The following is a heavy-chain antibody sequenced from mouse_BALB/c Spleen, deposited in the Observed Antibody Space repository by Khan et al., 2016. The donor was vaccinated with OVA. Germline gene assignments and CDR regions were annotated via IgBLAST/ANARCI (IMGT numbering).Heavy chain of an antibody. CDR3: ASKSYGKGAY. V-gene: IGHV3-6*02. CDR2: ISYDGSN. Sequence: VQLKQSGPGLVKPSQSLSLTCSVTGYSITSGYYWSWIRQFPGNRLEWMGYISYDGSNNYNPSLKNRISITRDTSKKQFFLKLNSVTTEDTATYYLASKSYGKGAYWGQGTLVTVSA. CDR1: GYSITSGYY. D-gene: IGHD2-1*01. J-gene: IGHJ3*01.